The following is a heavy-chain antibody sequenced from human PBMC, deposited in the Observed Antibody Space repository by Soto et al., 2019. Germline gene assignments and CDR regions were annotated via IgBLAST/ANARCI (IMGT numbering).Heavy chain of an antibody. D-gene: IGHD6-6*01. CDR3: AREATIAARLDS. J-gene: IGHJ4*02. CDR2: IYYSGST. V-gene: IGHV4-30-4*01. Sequence: QVQLQESGPGLVKPSQTLSLTCTVSGGSISSGDYYWSWLRQPPGKGLEWIGYIYYSGSTYYNPSLKSRVTITVDTSKNQFSLKLSSVTAADTAVYYCAREATIAARLDSWGQGTLVTVSS. CDR1: GGSISSGDYY.